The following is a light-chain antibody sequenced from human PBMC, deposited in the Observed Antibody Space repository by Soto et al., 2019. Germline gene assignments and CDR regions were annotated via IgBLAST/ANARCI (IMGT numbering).Light chain of an antibody. Sequence: EIVMTHSPATLSVSPGERATLPCRASQSVSSNLAWYQQRLGQTPRLLMFRTSSRATGFPARFSGSGSGTEFNLTISSLQSEDFGVYSCQQYNNWPRATFGGGTKVDIK. V-gene: IGKV3-15*01. CDR1: QSVSSN. CDR3: QQYNNWPRAT. J-gene: IGKJ4*01. CDR2: RTS.